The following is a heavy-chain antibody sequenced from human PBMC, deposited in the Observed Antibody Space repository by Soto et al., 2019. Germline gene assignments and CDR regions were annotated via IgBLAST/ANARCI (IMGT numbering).Heavy chain of an antibody. Sequence: SETLSLTCTVSGVSISVYDWSWIRQPPGKGLEWIGFVSNSGSTIYNASLKSRVTISVDTSKSHFSLKLNSMTAADTAVYYSARSRGYTGYDTYHFDYWGRGILVTVSS. CDR2: VSNSGST. J-gene: IGHJ4*02. D-gene: IGHD5-12*01. V-gene: IGHV4-59*01. CDR3: ARSRGYTGYDTYHFDY. CDR1: GVSISVYD.